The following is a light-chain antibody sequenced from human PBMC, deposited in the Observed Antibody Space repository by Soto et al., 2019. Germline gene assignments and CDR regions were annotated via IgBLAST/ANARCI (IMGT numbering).Light chain of an antibody. CDR2: DVS. Sequence: QSARTQPASVSGSPGQSIAISRTGTSRDVGGFNYVSWYQQHPGKAPKFMIYDVSSRPSGVSDRFSGSKSGNTASLTISGLQAEDEADYYCASYTTSSTYVFGTGTKVTVL. V-gene: IGLV2-14*03. J-gene: IGLJ1*01. CDR1: SRDVGGFNY. CDR3: ASYTTSSTYV.